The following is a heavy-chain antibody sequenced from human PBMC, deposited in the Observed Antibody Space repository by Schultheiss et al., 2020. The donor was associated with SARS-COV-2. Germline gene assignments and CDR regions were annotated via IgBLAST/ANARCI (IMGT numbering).Heavy chain of an antibody. CDR1: GFTFSSYS. V-gene: IGHV3-48*04. D-gene: IGHD3-22*01. J-gene: IGHJ4*02. Sequence: GGSLRLSCAASGFTFSSYSMNWVRQAPGKGLEWVSYISSSSSTIYYADSVKGRFTISRDNAKNSLYLQMNSLRAEDTAVYYCARDLTMIVGARTFDYWGQGTLVTVSS. CDR3: ARDLTMIVGARTFDY. CDR2: ISSSSSTI.